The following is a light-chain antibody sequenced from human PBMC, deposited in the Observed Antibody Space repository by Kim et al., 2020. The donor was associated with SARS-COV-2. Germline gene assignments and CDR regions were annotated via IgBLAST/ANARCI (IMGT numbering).Light chain of an antibody. CDR3: QQYNNWPLT. Sequence: VSPGERAPLSCRASQSVSGNLAWYQQKPGQAPRLLSYGASTRATDIPARFSGSGSGTEFTLTISSLQSEDFAVYYCQQYNNWPLTFGQGTKVDIK. V-gene: IGKV3-15*01. CDR2: GAS. CDR1: QSVSGN. J-gene: IGKJ1*01.